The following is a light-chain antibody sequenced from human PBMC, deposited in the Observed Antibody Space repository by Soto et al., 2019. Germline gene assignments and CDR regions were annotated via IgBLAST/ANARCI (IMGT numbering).Light chain of an antibody. CDR1: QSVSSS. J-gene: IGKJ5*01. CDR2: GAS. Sequence: IIMTQSPPTRSVSRVEVGILSCRASQSVSSSLAWYQQKPGQAPRLLIYGASTRATGTPARFSGSGSGTDFTLTISSLEPEDFAVYFCHQRNKFGQGTRLEIK. CDR3: HQRNK. V-gene: IGKV3-15*01.